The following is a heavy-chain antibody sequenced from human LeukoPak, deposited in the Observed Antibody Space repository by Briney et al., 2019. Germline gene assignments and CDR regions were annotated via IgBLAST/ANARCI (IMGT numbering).Heavy chain of an antibody. J-gene: IGHJ3*02. D-gene: IGHD1-26*01. CDR2: IYHSGST. Sequence: SETLSLTCAVSGGSISSSNWWSWVRQPPGKGLEWIGEIYHSGSTNYNPSLKSRVTISVDKSKNQFSLKLSSVTAADTAVYYCASPDRYSGGYLGDAFDIWGQGTMVTVSS. CDR3: ASPDRYSGGYLGDAFDI. CDR1: GGSISSSNW. V-gene: IGHV4-4*02.